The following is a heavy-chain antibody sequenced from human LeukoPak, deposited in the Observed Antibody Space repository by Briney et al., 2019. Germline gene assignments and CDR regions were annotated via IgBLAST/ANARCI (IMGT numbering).Heavy chain of an antibody. V-gene: IGHV4-4*07. J-gene: IGHJ4*02. CDR3: ASLRAAGTIDY. CDR1: GGSISSYY. Sequence: SETLPLTCTVSGGSISSYYWSWIRQPAGKGLEWIGRIYTSGSSNYNPSLKSRVTMSVDTSKNQFSLKLTSVTAADTAVYYCASLRAAGTIDYWGQGTLVTVSS. D-gene: IGHD6-13*01. CDR2: IYTSGSS.